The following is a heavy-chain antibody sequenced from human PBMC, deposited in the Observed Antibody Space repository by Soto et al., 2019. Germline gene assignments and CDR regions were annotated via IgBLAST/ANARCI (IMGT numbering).Heavy chain of an antibody. D-gene: IGHD3-3*01. Sequence: WACHDPRQGLEWMGWMNPNSGNTGYAQKFQGRVTMTRNTSISTAYMELSSLRSEDTAVYYCARIGDDFWSGYYYDYWGQGTLVTVSS. CDR2: MNPNSGNT. J-gene: IGHJ4*02. V-gene: IGHV1-8*01. CDR3: ARIGDDFWSGYYYDY.